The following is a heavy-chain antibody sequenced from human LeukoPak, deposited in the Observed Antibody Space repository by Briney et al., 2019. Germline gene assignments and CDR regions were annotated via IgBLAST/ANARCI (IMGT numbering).Heavy chain of an antibody. CDR2: INPGNSNS. D-gene: IGHD6-19*01. CDR1: GYSFTGYW. CDR3: ARRRSFSSAWDY. V-gene: IGHV5-51*01. J-gene: IGHJ4*02. Sequence: GESLKISCKGSGYSFTGYWIGWVRQMPGRGLEWMGIINPGNSNSRYGPSFQGQVTISADKSISTAYLQWSSLKASDTAMYYCARRRSFSSAWDYWVQGTLVTVSS.